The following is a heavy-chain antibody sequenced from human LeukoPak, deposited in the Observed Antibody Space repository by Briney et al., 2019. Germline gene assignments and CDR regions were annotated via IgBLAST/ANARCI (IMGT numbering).Heavy chain of an antibody. V-gene: IGHV4-38-2*02. CDR2: IYHSGST. CDR3: ARDSRQWLVRDNWFDP. CDR1: GYSISSGYY. Sequence: PSETLSLTCTVSGYSISSGYYWGWIRQPPGKGLEWIGSIYHSGSTYYNPSLKSRVTISVDTSKNQFSLKPSSLTAADTAVYYCARDSRQWLVRDNWFDPWGQGTLVTVSS. D-gene: IGHD6-19*01. J-gene: IGHJ5*02.